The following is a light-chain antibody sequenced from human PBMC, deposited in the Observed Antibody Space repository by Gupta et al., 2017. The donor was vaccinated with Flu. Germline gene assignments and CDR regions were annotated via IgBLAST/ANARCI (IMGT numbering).Light chain of an antibody. J-gene: IGLJ3*02. V-gene: IGLV1-40*01. CDR3: QSYDSSRSGV. CDR2: GNS. CDR1: SSNIGAGYD. Sequence: QSVLTQQPSVSGAPGQRVTISCTGSSSNIGAGYDVHWYQQRPGTAPKLLIYGNSNRPSGVPDRFSGSKSGTSASLAITGRQAEDEADYYCQSYDSSRSGVFGGGTKLTVL.